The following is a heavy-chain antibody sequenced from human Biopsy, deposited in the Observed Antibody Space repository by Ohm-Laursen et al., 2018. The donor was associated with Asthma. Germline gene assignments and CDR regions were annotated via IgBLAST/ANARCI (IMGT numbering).Heavy chain of an antibody. V-gene: IGHV4-31*03. CDR2: IYFSGSA. Sequence: TLSLTCNVSGDSIIIGGHYWSWIRQHPGKGLEWIGHIYFSGSAKYNPSLKGRVSISVDTSKNQFSLKMSSVTAADTAVYFCVRHQYSSSWSTFDYWGQGALVTVSS. CDR1: GDSIIIGGHY. J-gene: IGHJ4*02. D-gene: IGHD3-22*01. CDR3: VRHQYSSSWSTFDY.